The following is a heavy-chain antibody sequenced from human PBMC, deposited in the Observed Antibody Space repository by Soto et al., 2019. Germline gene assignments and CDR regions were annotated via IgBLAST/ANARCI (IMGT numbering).Heavy chain of an antibody. CDR2: INYYGSEK. Sequence: EVQLVESGGRLVQPGGSLRLSCAASGFIFSSYWMSWVRQAPGKGLEWVANINYYGSEKYYVDSVEGRFTISRDNARNSLYLQMNSLRGEDTAVYYFASSEVTQSWDHWGQGALVTVSS. D-gene: IGHD4-4*01. J-gene: IGHJ4*02. CDR3: ASSEVTQSWDH. V-gene: IGHV3-7*01. CDR1: GFIFSSYW.